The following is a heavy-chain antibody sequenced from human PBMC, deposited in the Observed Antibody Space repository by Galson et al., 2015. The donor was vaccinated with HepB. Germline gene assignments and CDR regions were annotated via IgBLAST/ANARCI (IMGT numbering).Heavy chain of an antibody. D-gene: IGHD6-13*01. CDR3: ARGRSHAY. V-gene: IGHV3-7*03. J-gene: IGHJ4*02. CDR1: AFTFSTYW. Sequence: SLRLSCAGSAFTFSTYWMGWVRQAPGKGLEWVANIRGDGGEKYYVDSVKGRFTISRDNARNSLYLRINSLRAEDTAVYYCARGRSHAYWGQGTLVTVSS. CDR2: IRGDGGEK.